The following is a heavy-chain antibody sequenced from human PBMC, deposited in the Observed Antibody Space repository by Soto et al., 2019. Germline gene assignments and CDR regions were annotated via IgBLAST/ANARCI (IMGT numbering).Heavy chain of an antibody. CDR2: ISSNGGST. J-gene: IGHJ6*02. Sequence: GGSLRLSCSASGLTFSSYAMHWVRQAPGKGLEYVSAISSNGGSTYYADSVKGRFTISRDNSKNTLYLQMSSLRAEDTAVYYCVVVVAATLYGMDVWGQGTTVTVSS. CDR1: GLTFSSYA. CDR3: VVVVAATLYGMDV. V-gene: IGHV3-64D*08. D-gene: IGHD2-15*01.